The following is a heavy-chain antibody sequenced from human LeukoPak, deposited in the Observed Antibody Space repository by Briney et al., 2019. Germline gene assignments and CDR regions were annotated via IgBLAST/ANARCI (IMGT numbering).Heavy chain of an antibody. CDR2: IYTSGST. J-gene: IGHJ4*02. CDR3: ARAPRVVLDFDY. D-gene: IGHD3-3*01. CDR1: GGSISSGSYY. Sequence: SETLSLTCTVSGGSISSGSYYWSWIRHPAGKGLEWIGRIYTSGSTNYNPSLKSRVTISVDTSKNQFSRKLSSVTAADTAVYYCARAPRVVLDFDYWGQGTLVTVSS. V-gene: IGHV4-61*02.